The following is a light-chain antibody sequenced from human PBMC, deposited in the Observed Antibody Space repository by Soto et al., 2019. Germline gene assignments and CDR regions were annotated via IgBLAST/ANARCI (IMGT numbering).Light chain of an antibody. CDR2: GAS. CDR1: QNVKSN. Sequence: EIVMTQSPATLSVSPGERATLSCRASQNVKSNLAWYQQKPGQAHRLLIYGASTRDTRIPARFSGSGSGTEFTLTISSLQSEDFAVYYCQQYNTWPEFGQGTKVDIK. J-gene: IGKJ1*01. V-gene: IGKV3-15*01. CDR3: QQYNTWPE.